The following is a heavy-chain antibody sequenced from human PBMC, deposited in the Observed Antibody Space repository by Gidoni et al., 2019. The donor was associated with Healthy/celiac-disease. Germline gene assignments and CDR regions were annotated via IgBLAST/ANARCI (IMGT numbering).Heavy chain of an antibody. CDR2: ILYDGSNK. J-gene: IGHJ4*02. V-gene: IGHV3-33*01. Sequence: QVQLVASGGGVVQPGRSLRLSCAASGFPFSSSGMHWVRQAPGQGLEWVAVILYDGSNKYCADSVKGRFTISRDNSKNTLYLQMNSLRAEDTAVYYCARVASESYYDSSGYGYSFASYYFDYWGQGTLVTVSS. CDR3: ARVASESYYDSSGYGYSFASYYFDY. CDR1: GFPFSSSG. D-gene: IGHD3-22*01.